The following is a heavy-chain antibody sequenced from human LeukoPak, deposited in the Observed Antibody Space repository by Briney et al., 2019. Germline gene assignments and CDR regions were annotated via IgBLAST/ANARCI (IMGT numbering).Heavy chain of an antibody. V-gene: IGHV4-59*08. CDR1: GASISRFS. CDR2: IYYTGNT. Sequence: SETLSLTCTVSGASISRFSCAWIRQPPGKGLEWIGYIYYTGNTNYNPSLKSRVTMTVDSPKSQSSLRLSSVTAADTAVYYCARRVVLSRADAFDIWGQGTMVTVSS. J-gene: IGHJ3*02. D-gene: IGHD2-15*01. CDR3: ARRVVLSRADAFDI.